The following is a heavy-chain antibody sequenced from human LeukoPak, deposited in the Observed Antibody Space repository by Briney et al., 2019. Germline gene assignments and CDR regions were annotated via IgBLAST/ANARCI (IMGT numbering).Heavy chain of an antibody. V-gene: IGHV3-21*01. CDR1: GFTFSSYS. D-gene: IGHD7-27*01. CDR2: ISSSSSYI. J-gene: IGHJ4*02. CDR3: ARAKWRTGTDRGFDY. Sequence: GGSLRLSCAASGFTFSSYSMNWVRQAPGKGLEWVSSISSSSSYIYYADSVKGRFTISRDNAKNSLYLQMNSLRAEDTAVYYCARAKWRTGTDRGFDYWGQGTLVTVSS.